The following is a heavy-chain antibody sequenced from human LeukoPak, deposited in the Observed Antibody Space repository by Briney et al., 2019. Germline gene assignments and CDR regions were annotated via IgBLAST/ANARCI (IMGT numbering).Heavy chain of an antibody. Sequence: ASVKVSCKASGYTFTNYFIHWVRQAPGQGLEWMGIINPSGVSTSYAQKLQGRITLTRDMSTTTVHMDLSSLTSEDTAVYYCARGGTFVVGVPPKSNRFDPWGQGTLVTVSS. CDR3: ARGGTFVVGVPPKSNRFDP. V-gene: IGHV1-46*01. D-gene: IGHD2-2*01. CDR1: GYTFTNYF. CDR2: INPSGVST. J-gene: IGHJ5*02.